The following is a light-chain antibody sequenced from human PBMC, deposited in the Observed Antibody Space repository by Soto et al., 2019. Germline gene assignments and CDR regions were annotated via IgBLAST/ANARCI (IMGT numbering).Light chain of an antibody. CDR2: AAS. Sequence: DIQMTQSPSSLSASVGDRVTITCRASQGVSAYLLWYQQTQGKAPKRLIYAASNLLRGVPSRFSGSGCGTNFLLTISSLQAEDFSTYNGQQSYRTPHTFGQGTKLETK. CDR3: QQSYRTPHT. V-gene: IGKV1-39*01. J-gene: IGKJ2*01. CDR1: QGVSAY.